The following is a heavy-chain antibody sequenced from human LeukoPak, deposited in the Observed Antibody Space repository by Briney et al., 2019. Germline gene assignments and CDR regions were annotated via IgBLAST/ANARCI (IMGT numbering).Heavy chain of an antibody. CDR1: GFTFSSYG. CDR3: VRWGYYSNYDY. CDR2: ISSNGDST. J-gene: IGHJ4*02. Sequence: GGSLRLSCAASGFTFSSYGMHWVRQAPGKQLEYVSAISSNGDSTYYANSVKGRFTISRDNSKNTLYLQMGSLRPEDMAVYFCVRWGYYSNYDYWGQGTLVTVSS. V-gene: IGHV3-64*01. D-gene: IGHD4-11*01.